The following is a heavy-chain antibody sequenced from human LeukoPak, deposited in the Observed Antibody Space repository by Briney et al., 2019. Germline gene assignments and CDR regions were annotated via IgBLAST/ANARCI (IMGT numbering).Heavy chain of an antibody. D-gene: IGHD2-15*01. CDR3: ARDHRILYSV. CDR2: IYYSGST. J-gene: IGHJ6*02. Sequence: SETLSLTCTVSGGSISSGDYYWSWIRQPPGKGLEWIGYIYYSGSTYYNPSLQSRVTISVDTYKNQFSLKLSSVTAADTAVYYCARDHRILYSVWGQGTTVTVSS. V-gene: IGHV4-30-4*01. CDR1: GGSISSGDYY.